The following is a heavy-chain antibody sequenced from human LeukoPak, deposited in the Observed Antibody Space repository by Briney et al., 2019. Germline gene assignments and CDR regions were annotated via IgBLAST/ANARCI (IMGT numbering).Heavy chain of an antibody. CDR2: FYYGGNT. D-gene: IGHD6-13*01. V-gene: IGHV4-39*01. CDR3: ASYRSTIAAAGPHFDY. CDR1: GGSISSSSYY. J-gene: IGHJ4*02. Sequence: LETLSLTCTVSGGSISSSSYYWGWIRQPPGKGLEWIGSFYYGGNTCYNPSLKSRLTISEDTSKNQFSLKLSSVTAADTAVYYCASYRSTIAAAGPHFDYWGQETLVTVSS.